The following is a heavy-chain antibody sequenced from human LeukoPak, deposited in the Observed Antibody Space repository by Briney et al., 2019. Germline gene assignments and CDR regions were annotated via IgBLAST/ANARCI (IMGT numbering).Heavy chain of an antibody. CDR1: GFTFNTYA. CDR3: ARGPYSGTYFGDF. Sequence: PGRSLRLSCAASGFTFNTYAMHWVRQAPGKGLEWVAVISNDGNYKYYPDSVKGRFSISRDNAKNTLYLQLNSLRDEDTAMYYCARGPYSGTYFGDFWGQGTLVTVSS. D-gene: IGHD1-26*01. J-gene: IGHJ4*02. CDR2: ISNDGNYK. V-gene: IGHV3-30*04.